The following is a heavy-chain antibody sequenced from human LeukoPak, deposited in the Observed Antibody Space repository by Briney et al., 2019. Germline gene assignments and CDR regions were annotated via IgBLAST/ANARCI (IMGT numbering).Heavy chain of an antibody. J-gene: IGHJ4*02. CDR3: AKGSYYDSSGSFYFDY. V-gene: IGHV3-23*01. CDR2: ISGSGDNT. CDR1: GFTFSNYA. D-gene: IGHD3-22*01. Sequence: GRSLRLSCAASGFTFSNYALHWVRQAPGKGLEWVSGISGSGDNTYYADSVKGRFTISRDNSKNTLYVQVNSLGTEDTAAYYCAKGSYYDSSGSFYFDYWGQGTLVTVSS.